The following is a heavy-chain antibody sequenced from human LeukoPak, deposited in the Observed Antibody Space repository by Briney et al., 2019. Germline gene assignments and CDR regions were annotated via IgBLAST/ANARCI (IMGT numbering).Heavy chain of an antibody. J-gene: IGHJ5*02. CDR1: GGSISSYY. Sequence: SETLSLTCTVSGGSISSYYWGWIRQPPGKGLEWIGSIYHSGSTYYNPSLKSRVTISVDTSKNQFSLKLSSVTAADTAVYYCARAIEYSSSSLTNDNWFDPWGQGTLVTVSS. D-gene: IGHD6-6*01. CDR2: IYHSGST. V-gene: IGHV4-38-2*02. CDR3: ARAIEYSSSSLTNDNWFDP.